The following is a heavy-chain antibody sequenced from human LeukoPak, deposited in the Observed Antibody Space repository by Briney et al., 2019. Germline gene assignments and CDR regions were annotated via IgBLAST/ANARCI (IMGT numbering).Heavy chain of an antibody. J-gene: IGHJ6*02. CDR1: GFTFSSYE. CDR3: ARDLYYNTGMDV. D-gene: IGHD3-22*01. CDR2: MSSSSSI. V-gene: IGHV3-48*03. Sequence: GGSLRLSCAASGFTFSSYEMNWVRQAPGKGLEWVSYMSSSSSIYYADSVKGRFTFSRDNAKNSVYLQMNSPRAEDTAVYYCARDLYYNTGMDVWGQGTTVTVSS.